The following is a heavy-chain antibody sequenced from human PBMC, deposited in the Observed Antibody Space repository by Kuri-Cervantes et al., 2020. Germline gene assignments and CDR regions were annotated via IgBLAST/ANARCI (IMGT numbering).Heavy chain of an antibody. J-gene: IGHJ6*02. D-gene: IGHD3-16*01. V-gene: IGHV3-30-3*01. CDR2: ISYDGSNK. CDR3: ARDGRDPESRDWGYGMDV. Sequence: LSLTFAASGFTFSSYAMHWVRQAPGKGLEWVAVISYDGSNKYYADSVKGRFTISRDNSKNTLYLQMNSLRAEDTAVYYCARDGRDPESRDWGYGMDVWGQGTTVTVSS. CDR1: GFTFSSYA.